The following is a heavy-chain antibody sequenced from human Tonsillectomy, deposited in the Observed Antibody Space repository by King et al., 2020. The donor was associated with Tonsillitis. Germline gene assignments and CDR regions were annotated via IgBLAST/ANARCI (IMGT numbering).Heavy chain of an antibody. CDR1: GGSISSSPYY. Sequence: QLQESGPGLVKPSETLSLTCAVSGGSISSSPYYWGWIRQPPGKGREWIGSVYYSGNTYYNPSLKSRVTISVDTSKNQFSLSLTSVTAADTAVYYCARDYGLNWGQGTLVTVSS. D-gene: IGHD4-17*01. V-gene: IGHV4-39*01. J-gene: IGHJ4*02. CDR2: VYYSGNT. CDR3: ARDYGLN.